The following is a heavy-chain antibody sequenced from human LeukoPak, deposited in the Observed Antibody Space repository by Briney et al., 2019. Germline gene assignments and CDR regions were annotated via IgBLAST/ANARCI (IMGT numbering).Heavy chain of an antibody. CDR1: GLAVTSNS. CDR3: ARDSEEAGFDD. CDR2: IYSGGTT. J-gene: IGHJ4*02. Sequence: PGGSLRLSCAASGLAVTSNSMNWVRQAPRKGLEWLSIIYSGGTTYYADSVQGRFTISRDKSQNTVFLQMTNLRAEDTAVYYCARDSEEAGFDDWGQGTLVSVSS. V-gene: IGHV3-53*01. D-gene: IGHD6-19*01.